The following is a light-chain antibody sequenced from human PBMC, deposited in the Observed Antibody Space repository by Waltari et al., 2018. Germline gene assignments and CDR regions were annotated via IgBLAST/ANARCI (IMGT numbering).Light chain of an antibody. CDR1: QAISNSY. CDR2: NAS. Sequence: EIVLTQSPGPLSFSPGERATLPGRARQAISNSYLAWYEQKPGQAPRLLIYNASLRGTGIPDKFSGSGSGTDFTLTISRLEPEDFAVYYCQQYGSPPRTFGQGTKVEIK. J-gene: IGKJ1*01. V-gene: IGKV3-20*01. CDR3: QQYGSPPRT.